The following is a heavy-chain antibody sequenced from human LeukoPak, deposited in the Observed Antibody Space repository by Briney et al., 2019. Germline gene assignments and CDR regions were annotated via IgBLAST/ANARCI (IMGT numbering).Heavy chain of an antibody. Sequence: ASVKVSCKASGYTFTSYDINWVRQATGRGLEWMGWMNPNSGNTGYAQKFQGRVTMTRNTSISTAYMELSSLRSEDTAVYYCASTRGGGWDYVWASYRNFDYWGQGTLVTVSS. V-gene: IGHV1-8*01. CDR1: GYTFTSYD. J-gene: IGHJ4*02. CDR2: MNPNSGNT. CDR3: ASTRGGGWDYVWASYRNFDY. D-gene: IGHD3-16*02.